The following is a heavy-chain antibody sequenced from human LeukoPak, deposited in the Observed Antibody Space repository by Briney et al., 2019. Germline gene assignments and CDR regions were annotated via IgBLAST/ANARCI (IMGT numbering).Heavy chain of an antibody. Sequence: GGSLRLSCAASGFTFSTYWMHWVRQAPGKGLVWVSRISSDGSNTNYADSVKGRFTISRDNAKNTLYLQMNSLRPEDTAVYYCAREDYYMDVWGKGTTVTVSS. CDR1: GFTFSTYW. J-gene: IGHJ6*03. CDR2: ISSDGSNT. V-gene: IGHV3-74*01. CDR3: AREDYYMDV.